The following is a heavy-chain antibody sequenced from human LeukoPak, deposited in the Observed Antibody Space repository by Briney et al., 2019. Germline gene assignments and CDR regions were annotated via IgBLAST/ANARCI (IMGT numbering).Heavy chain of an antibody. CDR3: ARGAWSGYGDYGSDY. Sequence: SETLSLTCTVSGGSISSSSYYWGWIRQPPGKGLEWIGSIYYSGSTYYNPSLKSRVTISVDTSKNQFSLKLSSVTAADTAVYYCARGAWSGYGDYGSDYWGQGTLVTVSS. D-gene: IGHD4-17*01. CDR2: IYYSGST. J-gene: IGHJ4*02. CDR1: GGSISSSSYY. V-gene: IGHV4-39*07.